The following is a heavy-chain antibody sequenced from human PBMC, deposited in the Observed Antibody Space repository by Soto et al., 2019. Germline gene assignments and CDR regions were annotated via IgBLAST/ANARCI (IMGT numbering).Heavy chain of an antibody. V-gene: IGHV1-8*01. Sequence: ASVKVSCKASGYTFTSYDINWVRQATGQGLEWMGWMNPNSGNTSYAQKFQGRVTMTRDTSTSTVYMELSSLRSEDTAVYYCAREDYYDSSGYYFPYWGQGTLVTVSS. CDR3: AREDYYDSSGYYFPY. D-gene: IGHD3-22*01. J-gene: IGHJ4*02. CDR2: MNPNSGNT. CDR1: GYTFTSYD.